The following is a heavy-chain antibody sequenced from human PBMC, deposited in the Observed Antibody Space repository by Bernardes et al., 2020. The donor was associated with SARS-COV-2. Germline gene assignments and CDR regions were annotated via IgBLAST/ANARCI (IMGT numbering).Heavy chain of an antibody. Sequence: GGSLRLSRAASGFIFDDYAMYWVRQAPGKGLEWVSGISWNSGSIGYADSVKGRFTISRDNAKNSLYLQMNSLRAEDTALYYCAKGVGYSNHGEPVDYWGQGTLVTVSS. CDR1: GFIFDDYA. V-gene: IGHV3-9*01. J-gene: IGHJ4*02. CDR3: AKGVGYSNHGEPVDY. CDR2: ISWNSGSI. D-gene: IGHD4-4*01.